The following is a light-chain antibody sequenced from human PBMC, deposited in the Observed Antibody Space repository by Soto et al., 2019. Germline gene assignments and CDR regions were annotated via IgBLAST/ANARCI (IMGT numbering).Light chain of an antibody. CDR1: LSLVHSDGNTY. CDR3: VQGTHWPRA. Sequence: DMVMTQSPLSLPVTLGQPASISCRSSLSLVHSDGNTYLNWLQQRPGQSPRRLIYKVSNRDSGVPDRFSGSGSGTDFTLTISRVDAEDVGVYYCVQGTHWPRAFGQGTKVEIK. CDR2: KVS. J-gene: IGKJ1*01. V-gene: IGKV2-30*02.